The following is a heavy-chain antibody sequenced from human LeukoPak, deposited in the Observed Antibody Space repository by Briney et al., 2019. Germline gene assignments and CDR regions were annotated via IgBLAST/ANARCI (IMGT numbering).Heavy chain of an antibody. Sequence: ASVKVSCKASGYTFTSYGISWVRQAPRQGLEWMGWINPNSGGTNYAQKFQGRVTMTRDTSISTAYMELSRLRSDDTAVYYCARGRELVVDAFDIWGQGTMVTVSS. CDR2: INPNSGGT. CDR1: GYTFTSYG. CDR3: ARGRELVVDAFDI. J-gene: IGHJ3*02. V-gene: IGHV1-2*02. D-gene: IGHD1-26*01.